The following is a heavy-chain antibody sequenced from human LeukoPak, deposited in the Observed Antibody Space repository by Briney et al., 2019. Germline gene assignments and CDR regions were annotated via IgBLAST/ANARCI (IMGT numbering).Heavy chain of an antibody. CDR1: GFTFSSYS. CDR2: ISGSGGST. Sequence: GGSLRLSCAASGFTFSSYSMNWVRQAPGKGLEWVSAISGSGGSTYYADSVKGRFTISRDNSKNTLYLQMNSLRAEDTAVYYCAKDLTTVTTSYFDYWGQGTLVTVSS. CDR3: AKDLTTVTTSYFDY. D-gene: IGHD4-17*01. V-gene: IGHV3-23*01. J-gene: IGHJ4*02.